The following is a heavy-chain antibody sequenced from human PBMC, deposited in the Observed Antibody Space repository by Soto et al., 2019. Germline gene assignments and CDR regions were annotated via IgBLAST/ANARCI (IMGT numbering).Heavy chain of an antibody. J-gene: IGHJ5*02. Sequence: GASVKVSCKASGFTFTSSAIQWVRQARGQRLEWIGWIVVGSGNIRYAQKFQERVTITRDMSATTAYMELSSLRSEDTAVYYCARGGLYYGSGTQGVGVFDPWGQGTLVTAPQ. CDR2: IVVGSGNI. V-gene: IGHV1-58*02. CDR3: ARGGLYYGSGTQGVGVFDP. CDR1: GFTFTSSA. D-gene: IGHD3-10*01.